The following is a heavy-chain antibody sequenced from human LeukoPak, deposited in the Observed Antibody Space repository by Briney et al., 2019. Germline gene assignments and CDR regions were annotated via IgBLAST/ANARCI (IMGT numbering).Heavy chain of an antibody. Sequence: PGGSLRLSCAASGFTVSSNYMSWVRQAPGKGLEWVSVIYSGGSTYYADSVKGRFTISRHHSRNTLYLQMNSLRAEDTAVYYCAREGDYGDYGLGYWGQGTLVTVSS. J-gene: IGHJ4*02. V-gene: IGHV3-53*04. CDR2: IYSGGST. D-gene: IGHD4-17*01. CDR3: AREGDYGDYGLGY. CDR1: GFTVSSNY.